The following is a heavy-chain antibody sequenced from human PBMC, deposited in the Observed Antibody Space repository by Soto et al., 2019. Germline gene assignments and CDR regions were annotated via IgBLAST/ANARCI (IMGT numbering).Heavy chain of an antibody. CDR3: VRDQYSGYDFAL. J-gene: IGHJ5*02. CDR2: IPSRGRP. CDR1: GASIAGGSYY. D-gene: IGHD5-12*01. Sequence: PSEDLSLTCSVSGASIAGGSYYWSWVRQPPGKGLEWIGYIPSRGRPFYNPSLTSRGTISADSSKNQLSLQLTSVTAADTAVYYCVRDQYSGYDFALWGQGNLLTVSS. V-gene: IGHV4-30-4*01.